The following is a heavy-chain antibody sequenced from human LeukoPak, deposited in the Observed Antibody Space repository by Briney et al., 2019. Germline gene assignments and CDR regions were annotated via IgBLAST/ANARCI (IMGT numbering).Heavy chain of an antibody. V-gene: IGHV1-69*05. CDR2: IIPIFGTA. CDR1: RGTFSSYA. Sequence: GSSVKVSCKASRGTFSSYAISWVRQAPGQGLEWMGGIIPIFGTANYAQKFQGRVTITTDESTSTAYMELSSLRSEDTAVYYCARGDLDPMATIPSLDYWGQGTLVTVSS. CDR3: ARGDLDPMATIPSLDY. D-gene: IGHD5-24*01. J-gene: IGHJ4*02.